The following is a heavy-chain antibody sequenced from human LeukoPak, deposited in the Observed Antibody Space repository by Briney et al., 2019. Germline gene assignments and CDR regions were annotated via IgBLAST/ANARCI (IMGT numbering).Heavy chain of an antibody. V-gene: IGHV1-2*02. D-gene: IGHD3-16*01. Sequence: GASVKVSCKTSGYRFTDDDIHWVRQAPGQGLEWMGWINPDTDFTNYAPKFQGRVIMTRDTSISTAYMEVRRLRYDDTAIYYCAPTSEAYTSNWSVWGQGTLVTVSP. J-gene: IGHJ4*02. CDR2: INPDTDFT. CDR3: APTSEAYTSNWSV. CDR1: GYRFTDDD.